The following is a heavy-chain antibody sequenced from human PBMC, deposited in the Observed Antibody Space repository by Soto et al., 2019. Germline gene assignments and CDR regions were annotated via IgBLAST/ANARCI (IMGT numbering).Heavy chain of an antibody. V-gene: IGHV3-23*01. CDR2: ISGRGDST. D-gene: IGHD3-22*01. CDR3: ATRDYYDSRNFYYYYFDY. CDR1: GFRFSNYA. Sequence: GGSLRLSCAASGFRFSNYAMSWVRQAPGKGLEWVSGISGRGDSTYYADSVKGRFTISRDNSKNTLYLQMNSLRAEDTAVYYCATRDYYDSRNFYYYYFDYWGRGTLVTVSS. J-gene: IGHJ4*02.